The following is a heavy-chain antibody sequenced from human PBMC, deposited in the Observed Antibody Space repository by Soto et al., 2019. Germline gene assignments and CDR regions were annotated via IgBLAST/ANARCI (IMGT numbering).Heavy chain of an antibody. V-gene: IGHV4-38-2*01. CDR3: ARARWYDAFDV. D-gene: IGHD2-15*01. CDR1: GFFISSGNY. Sequence: SETLSLTCAVSGFFISSGNYWGWIRKPPGKGLEWIGSIFHGGNTYYNPSLKSRVTISVDMSKNQFSLKLNSVTATDTAVYYCARARWYDAFDVWGQGTVVTVSS. J-gene: IGHJ3*01. CDR2: IFHGGNT.